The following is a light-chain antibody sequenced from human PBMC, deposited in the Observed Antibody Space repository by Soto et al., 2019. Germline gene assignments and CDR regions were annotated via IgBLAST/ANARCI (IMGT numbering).Light chain of an antibody. J-gene: IGKJ1*01. V-gene: IGKV1-39*02. CDR2: AAS. CDR1: QIISSY. CDR3: QQYDNWPIT. Sequence: RPPFFLSTAVGDTLILTHRGRQIISSYLTWYQQKPGKAPKLLIYAASSLDSGVPSRFSGSGSGTEFTLTISSLESEDFAVYYCQQYDNWPITFGQGTKV.